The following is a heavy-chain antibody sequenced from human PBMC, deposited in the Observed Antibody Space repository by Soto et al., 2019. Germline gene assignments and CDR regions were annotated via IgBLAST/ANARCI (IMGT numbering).Heavy chain of an antibody. D-gene: IGHD2-21*02. CDR1: GFSLSTSGVG. CDR2: IYWDDDK. V-gene: IGHV2-5*02. CDR3: AHSRCGGDCLQSYSSHSYYGMDV. Sequence: QITLKESGPTLVRPTQTLTLTCTFSGFSLSTSGVGVGWIRQPPGKALEWLALIYWDDDKRYSPSLKSRLTITKDTSKNQVVLTMTNMDPVDTATYYGAHSRCGGDCLQSYSSHSYYGMDVWGQGTTVTVSS. J-gene: IGHJ6*02.